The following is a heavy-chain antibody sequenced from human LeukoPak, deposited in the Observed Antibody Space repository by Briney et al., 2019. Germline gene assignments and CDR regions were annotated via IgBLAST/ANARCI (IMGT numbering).Heavy chain of an antibody. CDR2: IIPILGIA. Sequence: SVKVSCKASGGTFSSYAIRWVRQAPGQGLEWMGRIIPILGIANYAQKFQGRVTITADKSTGTAYMELSSLRSEDTAVYYCASQSGTYCRSTSCYRVYPWGQGTLVTVSS. J-gene: IGHJ5*02. CDR3: ASQSGTYCRSTSCYRVYP. D-gene: IGHD2-2*01. CDR1: GGTFSSYA. V-gene: IGHV1-69*04.